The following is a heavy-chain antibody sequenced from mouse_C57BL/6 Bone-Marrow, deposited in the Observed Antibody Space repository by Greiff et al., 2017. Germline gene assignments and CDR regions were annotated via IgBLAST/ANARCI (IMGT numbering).Heavy chain of an antibody. Sequence: VQLQQSGPELVKPGASVKISCKASGYTFTDYYMNWVKQSHGKSLEWIGDINPNNGGTSYNQKFKGKATLTVDKSSSTAYMELRSLTSEDSAVYYGARGPITTVVFDYWGQGTTLTVSS. CDR1: GYTFTDYY. V-gene: IGHV1-26*01. CDR2: INPNNGGT. CDR3: ARGPITTVVFDY. J-gene: IGHJ2*01. D-gene: IGHD1-1*01.